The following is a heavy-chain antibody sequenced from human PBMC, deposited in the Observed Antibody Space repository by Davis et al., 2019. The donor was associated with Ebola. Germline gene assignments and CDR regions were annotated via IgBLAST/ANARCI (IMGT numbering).Heavy chain of an antibody. CDR2: IYSGGST. J-gene: IGHJ3*02. CDR3: AKVVTIFGVIGAFDI. D-gene: IGHD3-3*01. V-gene: IGHV3-23*03. CDR1: GFTFSSYA. Sequence: GESLKISCAASGFTFSSYAMSWVRQAPGKGLEWVSVIYSGGSTYYADSVKGRFTISRDTSKNTLYLQMNSLRAEDTAVYYCAKVVTIFGVIGAFDIWGQGTMVTVSS.